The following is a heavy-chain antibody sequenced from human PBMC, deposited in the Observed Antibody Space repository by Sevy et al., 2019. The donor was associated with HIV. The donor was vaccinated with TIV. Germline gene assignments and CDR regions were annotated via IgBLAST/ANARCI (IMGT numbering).Heavy chain of an antibody. CDR2: ISAYNGNT. CDR1: GYTFTSYG. D-gene: IGHD3-22*01. V-gene: IGHV1-18*01. Sequence: ASLKVSCKASGYTFTSYGISWVRQAPGQGLEWMGWISAYNGNTNYAQKLQGRVTMTTDTSTSTAYMELRSLRSDDTAVDYCAREDYYYDSSGYYYAFDYWGQGTLVTVSS. CDR3: AREDYYYDSSGYYYAFDY. J-gene: IGHJ4*02.